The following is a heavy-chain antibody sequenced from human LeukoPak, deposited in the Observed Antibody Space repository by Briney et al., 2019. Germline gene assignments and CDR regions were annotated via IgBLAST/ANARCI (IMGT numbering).Heavy chain of an antibody. CDR3: AKQAYDSPRTDFDY. CDR2: INSDGSST. CDR1: GFTFSSYW. D-gene: IGHD3-22*01. Sequence: GGSLRLSCAASGFTFSSYWMHWVRQAPGKGLVWVSRINSDGSSTSYADSVKGRFTISRDNAKNTMYLQMNSLRAEDTAIYYCAKQAYDSPRTDFDYWGQGTLVTVSS. J-gene: IGHJ4*02. V-gene: IGHV3-74*01.